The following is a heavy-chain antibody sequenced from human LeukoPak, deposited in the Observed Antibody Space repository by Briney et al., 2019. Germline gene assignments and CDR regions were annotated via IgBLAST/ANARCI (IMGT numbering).Heavy chain of an antibody. D-gene: IGHD4-17*01. J-gene: IGHJ4*02. CDR2: ISGSGVST. Sequence: PGGSLRLSCAASGFTFRMYAMTWVRQAPGKGLEWVSAISGSGVSTYYADSVKGRFTISRDNAKNSLYLQMNSLRAEDTAVYYCVRGGRVTTVINYWGQGTLVTVSS. V-gene: IGHV3-23*01. CDR1: GFTFRMYA. CDR3: VRGGRVTTVINY.